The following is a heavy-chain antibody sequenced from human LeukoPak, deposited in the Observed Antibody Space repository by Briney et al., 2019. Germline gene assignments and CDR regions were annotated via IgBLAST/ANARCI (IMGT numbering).Heavy chain of an antibody. Sequence: PGGSLTLPCAASGFPFSSYAMRWVRQAPGKGLEWVAVISYDGRNKYHADSVKGRFTLSRDNSKNTLYLQMNSLRAEDTAVYYCAREPAPELRLYFDYWGQGTLVTVSS. CDR2: ISYDGRNK. CDR1: GFPFSSYA. V-gene: IGHV3-30-3*01. J-gene: IGHJ4*02. D-gene: IGHD1-26*01. CDR3: AREPAPELRLYFDY.